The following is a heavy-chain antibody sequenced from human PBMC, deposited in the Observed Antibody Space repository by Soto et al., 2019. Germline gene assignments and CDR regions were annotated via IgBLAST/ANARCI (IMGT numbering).Heavy chain of an antibody. D-gene: IGHD3-22*01. V-gene: IGHV1-3*05. CDR1: GYTFTSYA. CDR2: INAGNGNT. Sequence: QVQLVQSGAEEKKPGASVKISCKASGYTFTSYAMHWVRQAPGQRLEWMGGINAGNGNTKYSQKFQGRVSITRDTSASTAYMELSSLRSEDTAVYYCARSSGYYVIDNYWGQGTLVTVSS. CDR3: ARSSGYYVIDNY. J-gene: IGHJ4*02.